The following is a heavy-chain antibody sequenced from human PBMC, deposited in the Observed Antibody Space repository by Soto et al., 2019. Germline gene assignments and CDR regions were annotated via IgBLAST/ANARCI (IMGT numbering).Heavy chain of an antibody. Sequence: EVQLVESGGGLVQPGGSLRLSCAASGFTFSNYWMHWVRQTPGKGLVWVSRIDAAGSSTIYADAVEGRFTISRDNAKKTLYLQMNSLRAEDTAVYYCARDQTVTGPSTFDYCGQGALVTVSS. V-gene: IGHV3-74*01. J-gene: IGHJ4*02. CDR3: ARDQTVTGPSTFDY. D-gene: IGHD6-19*01. CDR1: GFTFSNYW. CDR2: IDAAGSST.